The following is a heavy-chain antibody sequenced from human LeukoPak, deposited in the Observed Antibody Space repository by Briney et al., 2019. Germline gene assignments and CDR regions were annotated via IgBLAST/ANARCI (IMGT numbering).Heavy chain of an antibody. Sequence: ASMKVSCKASGYTFTGYYMHWVRQAPGQGLEWMGWINPNSGGTNYAQKFQGRVTMTRDTSISTAYMELSRLRSDDTAVYYCARDGRVGLFYENWFDPWGQGTLVTVSS. CDR2: INPNSGGT. V-gene: IGHV1-2*02. J-gene: IGHJ5*02. CDR1: GYTFTGYY. D-gene: IGHD2/OR15-2a*01. CDR3: ARDGRVGLFYENWFDP.